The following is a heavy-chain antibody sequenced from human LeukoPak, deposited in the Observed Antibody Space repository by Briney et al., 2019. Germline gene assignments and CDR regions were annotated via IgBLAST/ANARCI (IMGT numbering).Heavy chain of an antibody. CDR1: GGSISSGSYY. V-gene: IGHV4-61*02. Sequence: SQTLSLTCTVSGGSISSGSYYWSWIRQPAGKGLEWIGRIYTSGSTNYNPSLKSRVTMSVDTSKNQFSLKLTSVTAADTAVYYCARPKARANYYYMDVWGKGTAVTVSS. D-gene: IGHD5-12*01. CDR2: IYTSGST. CDR3: ARPKARANYYYMDV. J-gene: IGHJ6*03.